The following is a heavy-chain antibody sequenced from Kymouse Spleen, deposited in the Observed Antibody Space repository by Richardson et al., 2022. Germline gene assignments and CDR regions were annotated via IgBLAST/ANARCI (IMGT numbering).Heavy chain of an antibody. CDR2: IYSCGST. J-gene: IGHJ4*02. D-gene: IGHD1-26*01. Sequence: EVQLVESGGGLIQPGGSLRLSCAASGFTVSSNYMSWVRQAPGKGLEWVSVIYSCGSTYYADSVKGRFTISRDNSKNTLYLQMNSLRAEDTAVYYCARDEGIVGAPFDYWGQGTLVTVSS. CDR3: ARDEGIVGAPFDY. CDR1: GFTVSSNY. V-gene: IGHV3-66*03.